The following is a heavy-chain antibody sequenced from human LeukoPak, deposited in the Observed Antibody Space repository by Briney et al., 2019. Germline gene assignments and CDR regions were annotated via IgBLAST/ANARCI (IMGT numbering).Heavy chain of an antibody. V-gene: IGHV4-59*01. CDR2: IYYSGST. CDR3: ASDCVYCSGGSCYSLAAFDI. J-gene: IGHJ3*02. D-gene: IGHD2-15*01. CDR1: GGSISSYY. Sequence: SETLSLTCTVSGGSISSYYWSWIRQPPGKGLEWIGYIYYSGSTNYNPSLKSRVTISVDTSKNQFSLKLSSVTAADTAVYYCASDCVYCSGGSCYSLAAFDIWGQGTMVTVS.